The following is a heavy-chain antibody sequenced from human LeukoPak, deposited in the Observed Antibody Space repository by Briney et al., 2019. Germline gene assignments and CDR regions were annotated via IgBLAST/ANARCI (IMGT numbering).Heavy chain of an antibody. V-gene: IGHV3-23*01. CDR1: GFTFTSDA. CDR2: TVSRGTT. J-gene: IGHJ5*02. Sequence: GGSLRLSCVASGFTFTSDAMNWVRQAPGKGLEWVSSTVSRGTTQYADSVKGRFTVSRDTSKNTLYLQMNSLRADDTVVYYCAKCSTSAYTTGWCNWIDPWGQGTLVTVSS. CDR3: AKCSTSAYTTGWCNWIDP. D-gene: IGHD6-19*01.